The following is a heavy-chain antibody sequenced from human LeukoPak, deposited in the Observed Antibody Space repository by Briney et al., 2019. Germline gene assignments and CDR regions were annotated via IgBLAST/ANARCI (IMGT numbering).Heavy chain of an antibody. Sequence: GGSLRLSCAASGFTFSSYGMHWVRQAPGKGLEWVAVISYDGSNKYYADSVKGRFTISRDNSKNTLYLQMNSLRAEDTAVYYCAKGGVGVNPYYYYMDVWGKGTTVTVSS. D-gene: IGHD1-26*01. J-gene: IGHJ6*03. CDR3: AKGGVGVNPYYYYMDV. V-gene: IGHV3-30*18. CDR2: ISYDGSNK. CDR1: GFTFSSYG.